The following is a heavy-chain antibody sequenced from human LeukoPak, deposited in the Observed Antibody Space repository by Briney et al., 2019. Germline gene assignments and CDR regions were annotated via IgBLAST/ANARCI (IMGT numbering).Heavy chain of an antibody. V-gene: IGHV3-23*01. CDR3: AKKGYSFGWRDSYYFDY. J-gene: IGHJ4*02. CDR1: GLTFNNYA. D-gene: IGHD6-19*01. CDR2: ISGRGASK. Sequence: PGGSLRLSCAVSGLTFNNYAMSWVRQAPGKGLEWVSGISGRGASKYYADSVKGRFTISRDNSKNTLYLQMNSLRAEDTAVYYCAKKGYSFGWRDSYYFDYWGQGTLVTVSS.